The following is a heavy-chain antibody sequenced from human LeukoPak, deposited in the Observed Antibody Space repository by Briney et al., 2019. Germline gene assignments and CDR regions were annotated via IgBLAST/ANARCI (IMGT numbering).Heavy chain of an antibody. D-gene: IGHD2-2*01. J-gene: IGHJ4*02. CDR2: INHSGST. CDR3: ARVRWDCSSTSCRDY. CDR1: GGSFSGYY. V-gene: IGHV4-34*01. Sequence: SETLSLTCAVYGGSFSGYYWSWIRQPPGKGLEWIGEINHSGSTNYNPSLKSRVTISVDTSKNQSSLKLSSVTAADTAVYYCARVRWDCSSTSCRDYWGQGTLVTVSS.